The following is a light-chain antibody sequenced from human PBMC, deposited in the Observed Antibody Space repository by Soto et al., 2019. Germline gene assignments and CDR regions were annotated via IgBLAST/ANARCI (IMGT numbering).Light chain of an antibody. CDR3: CPSTSLGTVL. Sequence: QSALAQPASVSGSPGQSITISCSGTSSDVGKYDAVSWYQQHPGKAPKFIIYEVTKRPSGISDRFSGSKSGNTASLAITGVQPDDEALYYCCPSTSLGTVLFGAGTKLT. CDR2: EVT. J-gene: IGLJ2*01. CDR1: SSDVGKYDA. V-gene: IGLV2-23*02.